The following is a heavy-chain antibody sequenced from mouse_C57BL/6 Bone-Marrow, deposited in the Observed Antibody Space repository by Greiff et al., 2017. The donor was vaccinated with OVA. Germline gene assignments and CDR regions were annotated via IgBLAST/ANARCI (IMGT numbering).Heavy chain of an antibody. CDR1: GYTFTSYG. Sequence: VQLQESGAELARPGASVKLSCKASGYTFTSYGISWVKQRTGQGLEWIGEIYPRSGTTCYNEKFKGKATLTADKSSSTAYMELRSLTSEDSAVSFCARSDYDYGGAWFAYWGQGTLVTVSA. V-gene: IGHV1-81*01. D-gene: IGHD2-4*01. CDR3: ARSDYDYGGAWFAY. CDR2: IYPRSGTT. J-gene: IGHJ3*01.